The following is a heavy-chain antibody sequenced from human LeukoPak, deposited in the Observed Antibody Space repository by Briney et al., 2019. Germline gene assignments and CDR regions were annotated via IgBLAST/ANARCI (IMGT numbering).Heavy chain of an antibody. CDR2: IIPIFCTA. CDR3: ARDFAQYGDYGGYFDY. Sequence: SVRVSCEASGGTFSRYAISWVRQAPGERVEWMGGIIPIFCTANYAQKFQGRVTITADESTSTAYMELSSLRSEDTAVYYCARDFAQYGDYGGYFDYWGQGTLVTVSS. V-gene: IGHV1-69*01. CDR1: GGTFSRYA. D-gene: IGHD4-17*01. J-gene: IGHJ4*02.